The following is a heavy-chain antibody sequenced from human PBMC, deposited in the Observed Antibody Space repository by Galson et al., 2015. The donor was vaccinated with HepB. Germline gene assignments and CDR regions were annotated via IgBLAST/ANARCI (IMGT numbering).Heavy chain of an antibody. CDR2: IIPIFGTT. CDR1: GSTLSNYG. J-gene: IGHJ4*02. D-gene: IGHD3-3*01. CDR3: ARAVPESFDFWSGYSHFDS. Sequence: SVKVSCKASGSTLSNYGINWVRQAPGQGLEWMGGIIPIFGTTNYAQKFQGRVTLIPDKSTSSAYMELSSLTSEDTAVYFCARAVPESFDFWSGYSHFDSWGQGTVVTVSS. V-gene: IGHV1-69*06.